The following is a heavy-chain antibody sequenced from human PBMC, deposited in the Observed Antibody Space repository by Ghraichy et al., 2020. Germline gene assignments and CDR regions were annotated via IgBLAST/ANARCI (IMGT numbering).Heavy chain of an antibody. CDR1: GDSINNTDYC. CDR3: ARDSGTYFGMVSGFDV. V-gene: IGHV4-30-4*01. CDR2: ICHSGST. J-gene: IGHJ3*01. D-gene: IGHD1-26*01. Sequence: SETLSLTCTVSGDSINNTDYCWSWIRQTPGRGLEWIGYICHSGSTDHNPPLKGRVTISLDKSKNQFSLKLTSVTAADTAIYFCARDSGTYFGMVSGFDVWSQGTMVAVSS.